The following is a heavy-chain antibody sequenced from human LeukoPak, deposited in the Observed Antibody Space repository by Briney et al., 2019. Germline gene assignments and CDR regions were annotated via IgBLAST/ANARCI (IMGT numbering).Heavy chain of an antibody. V-gene: IGHV1-8*01. CDR1: GYTFTNYD. J-gene: IGHJ4*02. Sequence: ASVKVSCKASGYTFTNYDINWVRQATGQGLEWMGYKNPNSGNSAYAQKFQGRVTITTDASITTAYMELSGLRSEDTALYYCAREGLDYWGQGTLVAVSS. CDR2: KNPNSGNS. CDR3: AREGLDY.